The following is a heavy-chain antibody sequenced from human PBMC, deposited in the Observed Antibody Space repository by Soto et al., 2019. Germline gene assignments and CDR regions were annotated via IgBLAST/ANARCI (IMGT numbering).Heavy chain of an antibody. CDR3: ARAEDIVLVPAAKNWFDP. J-gene: IGHJ5*02. CDR2: IIPIFGTA. CDR1: GGTFSSYA. D-gene: IGHD2-2*01. V-gene: IGHV1-69*13. Sequence: SVKVSCKASGGTFSSYAISWVRQAPGQGLEWMGGIIPIFGTANYAQKFQGRVTITADESTSTAYMELSSLRSEDTAVYYCARAEDIVLVPAAKNWFDPWGQGALVTVSS.